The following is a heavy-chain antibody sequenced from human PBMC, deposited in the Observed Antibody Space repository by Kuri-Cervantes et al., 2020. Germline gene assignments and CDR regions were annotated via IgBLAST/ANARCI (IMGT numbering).Heavy chain of an antibody. CDR2: ISYDGSNK. V-gene: IGHV3-30-3*01. CDR1: GFTFSSYA. Sequence: GSLVKISCAASGFTFSSYAMHWVRQAPGKGLEWVAVISYDGSNKYYADSAKGRFTISRDNAKNTLYLQMNSLRAEDTAVYYCARDQSSTGRGGMDVWGQGTTVTVSS. CDR3: ARDQSSTGRGGMDV. J-gene: IGHJ6*02. D-gene: IGHD2-2*01.